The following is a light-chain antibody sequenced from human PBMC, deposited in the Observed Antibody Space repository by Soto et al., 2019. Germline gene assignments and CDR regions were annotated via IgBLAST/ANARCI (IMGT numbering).Light chain of an antibody. CDR1: QSINSD. CDR2: GAS. Sequence: EIVMTQSPATLSVSPGETTRLSCRASQSINSDVAWYQQKVGQTPRLLIHGASTRATGIAARFSGSGSGTDFTLTISRLEPEDFAVYYCQQYGSWAFGQGTKVDIK. CDR3: QQYGSWA. V-gene: IGKV3D-15*01. J-gene: IGKJ1*01.